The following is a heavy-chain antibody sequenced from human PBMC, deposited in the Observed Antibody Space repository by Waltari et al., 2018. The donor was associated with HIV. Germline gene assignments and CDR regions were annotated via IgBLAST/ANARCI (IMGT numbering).Heavy chain of an antibody. D-gene: IGHD3-16*01. Sequence: QVHLVESGGGVVQPGRSLRLSCTGSRFTFSNYAMHWVRQAPGKGLECVAVISYHCAYIYYADSVKGRFTISRDNSRNTLSLQMDSLRTEDTAIYYCAAGTYDDFFYFQMDVWGQGTTVTVSS. J-gene: IGHJ6*02. CDR1: RFTFSNYA. CDR2: ISYHCAYI. CDR3: AAGTYDDFFYFQMDV. V-gene: IGHV3-30-3*01.